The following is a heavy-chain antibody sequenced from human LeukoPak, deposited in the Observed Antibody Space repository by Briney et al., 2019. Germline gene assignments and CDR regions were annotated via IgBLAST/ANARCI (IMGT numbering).Heavy chain of an antibody. Sequence: AGGSLRLSCAASGFTFSSYGMHWVRQAPGKGLEWVAFIRYDGSNKYYADSVKGRFTISRDNSKNTLYLQMNSLRAEDTAVYYCAKNHYYDSSGLDAFDIWGQGTLVTISS. V-gene: IGHV3-30*02. CDR1: GFTFSSYG. CDR2: IRYDGSNK. CDR3: AKNHYYDSSGLDAFDI. D-gene: IGHD3-22*01. J-gene: IGHJ3*02.